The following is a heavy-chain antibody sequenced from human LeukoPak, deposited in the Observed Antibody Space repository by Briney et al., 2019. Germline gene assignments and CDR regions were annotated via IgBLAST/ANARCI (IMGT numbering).Heavy chain of an antibody. CDR3: ARVADYTVVQLNDAFDI. CDR2: INHSAST. D-gene: IGHD4-23*01. Sequence: SETLSLTCAVYGGSFSGYYWSWIRQPPGKGLEWIGEINHSASTNYNPSLKSRVTISVDTSKNQFSLKLNSVTAADTAVYYCARVADYTVVQLNDAFDIWGQGTMVTVSS. J-gene: IGHJ3*02. CDR1: GGSFSGYY. V-gene: IGHV4-34*01.